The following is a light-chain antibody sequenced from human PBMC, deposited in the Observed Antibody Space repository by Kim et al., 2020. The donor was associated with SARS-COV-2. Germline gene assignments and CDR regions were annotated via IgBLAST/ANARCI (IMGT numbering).Light chain of an antibody. CDR1: QSVSRNY. Sequence: SPGEAAILSCRTSQSVSRNYLAWLQHKPGQAPRVLIYGASSRATGIPDRFSGSGSGTDFTLTISRLEPEDFAVYYCKQYGNLPFAYGPGTKVDIK. V-gene: IGKV3-20*01. CDR3: KQYGNLPFA. CDR2: GAS. J-gene: IGKJ3*01.